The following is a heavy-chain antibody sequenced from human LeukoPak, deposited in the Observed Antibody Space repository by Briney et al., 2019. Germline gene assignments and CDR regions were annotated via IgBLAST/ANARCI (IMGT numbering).Heavy chain of an antibody. D-gene: IGHD5-12*01. V-gene: IGHV4-31*03. CDR2: VYYSGST. CDR1: GGSISSGGYY. Sequence: SETLSLTCTVSGGSISSGGYYWSWIRQHPGKGLEWIGYVYYSGSTYYNPSLKSRVTISVDTSKNQFSLKLSSVTAADTAVYYCARVGWLRSPDAFDIWGQGTMVTVSS. CDR3: ARVGWLRSPDAFDI. J-gene: IGHJ3*02.